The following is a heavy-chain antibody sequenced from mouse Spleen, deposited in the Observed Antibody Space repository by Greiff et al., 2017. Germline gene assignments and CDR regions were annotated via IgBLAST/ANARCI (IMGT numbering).Heavy chain of an antibody. CDR3: ATHYYGSSYVVAY. Sequence: EVKLQESGPELVKPGASVKISCKASGYSFTGYYMNWVKQSPEKSLEWIGEINPSTGGTTYNQKFKAKATLTVDKSSSTAYMQLKSLTSEDSAVYYCATHYYGSSYVVAYWGQGTLVTVSA. D-gene: IGHD1-1*01. CDR2: INPSTGGT. V-gene: IGHV1-42*01. CDR1: GYSFTGYY. J-gene: IGHJ3*01.